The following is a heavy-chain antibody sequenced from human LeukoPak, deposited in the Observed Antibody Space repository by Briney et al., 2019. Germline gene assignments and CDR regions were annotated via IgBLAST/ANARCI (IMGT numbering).Heavy chain of an antibody. J-gene: IGHJ3*02. CDR3: ARGGKRITIFGVVIPRSPHDAFDI. CDR2: ISSSGSTI. Sequence: GGSLRLSCAASGFTFSDYYMSWIRQAPGRGLEWVSYISSSGSTIYYADSVKGRFTISRDNAKNSLYLQMNILRAEDTAVYYCARGGKRITIFGVVIPRSPHDAFDIWGQGTMVTVSS. V-gene: IGHV3-11*01. CDR1: GFTFSDYY. D-gene: IGHD3-3*01.